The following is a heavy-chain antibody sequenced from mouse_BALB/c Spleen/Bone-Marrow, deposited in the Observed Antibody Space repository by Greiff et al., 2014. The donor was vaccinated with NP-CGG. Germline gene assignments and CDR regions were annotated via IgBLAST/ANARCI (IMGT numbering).Heavy chain of an antibody. J-gene: IGHJ3*01. CDR3: ARFGYWGGFDY. Sequence: DVQLVESGGGLVQPGGSLKLSCAASGFDFSGFWMGWVRQAPGKGLEWIGEINPNSRTINYTPSLKDRFIISRDNAKNTLYLQMSKVRSEDTALYYCARFGYWGGFDYWGQGTLVTVSS. V-gene: IGHV4-1*02. CDR2: INPNSRTI. CDR1: GFDFSGFW. D-gene: IGHD2-3*01.